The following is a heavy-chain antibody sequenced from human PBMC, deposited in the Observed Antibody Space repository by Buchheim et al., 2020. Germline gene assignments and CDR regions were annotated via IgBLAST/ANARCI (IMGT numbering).Heavy chain of an antibody. Sequence: EVQLVESGGGLVQPGGSLRLSCAASGFSFGNTWMDWVRQAPGKGLEWVANIKEDGSETYYVDSLRGRFTISRDNAKNLLYLQMNTLRDEDTAVYYCSRKLEEWGQGTL. CDR3: SRKLEE. J-gene: IGHJ4*02. CDR2: IKEDGSET. D-gene: IGHD6-6*01. V-gene: IGHV3-7*01. CDR1: GFSFGNTW.